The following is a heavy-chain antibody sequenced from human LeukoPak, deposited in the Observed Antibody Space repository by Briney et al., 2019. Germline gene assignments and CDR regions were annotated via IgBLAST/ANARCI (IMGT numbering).Heavy chain of an antibody. CDR2: ITKSGDQT. Sequence: GGSLRLSCAASGFTFSSYAMSWVRQAPGKGLEWVSTITKSGDQTHYADSVRGLFTISRDIFKNTLYLQMNSLRAEDTAVYHCVKSAGKDGYRDVFDIWGQGTVVTVSS. CDR3: VKSAGKDGYRDVFDI. V-gene: IGHV3-23*01. J-gene: IGHJ3*02. CDR1: GFTFSSYA. D-gene: IGHD5-24*01.